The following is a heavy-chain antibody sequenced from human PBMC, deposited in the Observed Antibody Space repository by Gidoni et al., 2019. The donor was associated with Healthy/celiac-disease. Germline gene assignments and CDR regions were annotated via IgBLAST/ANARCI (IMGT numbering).Heavy chain of an antibody. V-gene: IGHV1-69*06. CDR3: ARDFGLLDYGGNSDWNWFDP. J-gene: IGHJ5*02. D-gene: IGHD4-17*01. CDR1: GGTFSSYA. CDR2: IIPIFGTA. Sequence: QVQLVQSGAEVKKPGSSVKVSCKASGGTFSSYAISWVRQAPGQGLEWMGGIIPIFGTANYAQKFQGRVTITADKSTSTAYMELSSLRSEDTAVYYCARDFGLLDYGGNSDWNWFDPWGQGTLVTVSS.